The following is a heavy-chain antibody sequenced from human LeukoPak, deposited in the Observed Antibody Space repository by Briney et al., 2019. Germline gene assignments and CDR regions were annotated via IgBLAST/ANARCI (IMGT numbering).Heavy chain of an antibody. CDR3: ARPAYCGGDCYFDDY. D-gene: IGHD2-21*02. V-gene: IGHV4-39*01. CDR1: GGSIGSSSSY. Sequence: SETLSLTCTVSGGSIGSSSSYWGWIRQPPGQGLEWIGIIYYSGTTYYNPSLKSRVTISIDTSRNQFSLKLSSMTAADTAVYYCARPAYCGGDCYFDDYWGQGTLVTVSS. CDR2: IYYSGTT. J-gene: IGHJ4*02.